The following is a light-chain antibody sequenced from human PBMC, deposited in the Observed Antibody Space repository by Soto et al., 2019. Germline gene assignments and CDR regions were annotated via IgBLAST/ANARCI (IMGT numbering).Light chain of an antibody. J-gene: IGKJ3*01. Sequence: EIVLTQSPGTLFLSRGERATLSCRASQSISSSYLAWYQQKPGQAPRLLVYGASSRATGIPDRFSGSGSGTDFTLTISRLEPEDFALYYCQQYGSSRFTFGPGTKVDIK. CDR2: GAS. V-gene: IGKV3-20*01. CDR1: QSISSSY. CDR3: QQYGSSRFT.